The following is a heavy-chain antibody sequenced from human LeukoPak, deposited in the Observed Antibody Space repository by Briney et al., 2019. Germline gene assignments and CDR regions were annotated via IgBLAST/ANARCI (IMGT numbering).Heavy chain of an antibody. CDR3: AGIKRGTTVTTEEWVPFDP. Sequence: WASVKVSCKASGGTFSSYAISWVRQAPGQGLEWMGGIIPIFGTANYAQKFQGRVTITADESTSTAYMELSSLRSEDTAVYYCAGIKRGTTVTTEEWVPFDPWGQGTRVTVSS. CDR2: IIPIFGTA. D-gene: IGHD4-17*01. CDR1: GGTFSSYA. V-gene: IGHV1-69*13. J-gene: IGHJ5*02.